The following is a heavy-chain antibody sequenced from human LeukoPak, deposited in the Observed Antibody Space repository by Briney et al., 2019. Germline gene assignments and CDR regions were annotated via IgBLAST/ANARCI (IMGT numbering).Heavy chain of an antibody. Sequence: GGSLRLSCAASGFTFSSYGMHWVRQAPGKGLEWVAFIRYDGSNKYYADSVKGRFTISRDNSKNSLYLQMNSLRTEDTALYYCAKDMGGITMVRGVIPFPLDFWGQGTTVTVSS. CDR3: AKDMGGITMVRGVIPFPLDF. CDR1: GFTFSSYG. J-gene: IGHJ6*02. V-gene: IGHV3-30*02. D-gene: IGHD3-10*01. CDR2: IRYDGSNK.